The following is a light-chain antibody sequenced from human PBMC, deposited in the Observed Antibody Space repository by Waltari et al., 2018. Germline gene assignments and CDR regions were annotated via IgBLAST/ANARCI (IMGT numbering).Light chain of an antibody. CDR3: QQYNNWPPGA. CDR2: RAS. V-gene: IGKV3-15*01. Sequence: EIVMTKSPATPSVSPGERATLTRRASPSVSSNLAWYQQKPGPAPRLLIPRASPRATGIPARFSGSGSGTEFTLTISSLQSEDFAVYYCQQYNNWPPGAFGQGTKVEIK. J-gene: IGKJ1*01. CDR1: PSVSSN.